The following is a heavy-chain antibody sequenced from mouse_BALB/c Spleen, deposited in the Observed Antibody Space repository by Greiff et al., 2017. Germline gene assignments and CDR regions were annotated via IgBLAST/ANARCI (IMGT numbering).Heavy chain of an antibody. CDR1: GYSITSDYA. V-gene: IGHV3-2*02. CDR3: ARYRYDGYAMDY. Sequence: VQLKESGPGLVKPSQSLSLTCTVTGYSITSDYAWNWIRQFPGNKLEWMGYISYSGSTSYNPSLKSRISITRDTSKNQFFLQLNSVTTEDTATYYSARYRYDGYAMDYWGQGTSVTVSS. CDR2: ISYSGST. D-gene: IGHD2-14*01. J-gene: IGHJ4*01.